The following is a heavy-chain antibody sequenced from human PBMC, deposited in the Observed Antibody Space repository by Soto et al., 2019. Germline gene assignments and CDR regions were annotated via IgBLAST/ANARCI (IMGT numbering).Heavy chain of an antibody. D-gene: IGHD3-3*01. Sequence: DEQLVESGGGSLQPGESLRLSCAASGFSFRNYAMTWVRQSPGKGLEWVSLISSGGGTTNYADSVKGRFSISRDNSQKMLYLQMYGLRGEDTALYYCAKLKGGLGRFYGMDAWGQGTMVIVSS. CDR3: AKLKGGLGRFYGMDA. J-gene: IGHJ6*01. CDR2: ISSGGGTT. V-gene: IGHV3-23*04. CDR1: GFSFRNYA.